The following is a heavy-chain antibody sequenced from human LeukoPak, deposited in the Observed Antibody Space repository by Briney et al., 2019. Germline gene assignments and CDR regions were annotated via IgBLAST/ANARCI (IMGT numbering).Heavy chain of an antibody. CDR2: IYSGGST. D-gene: IGHD7-27*01. CDR1: GFTVSSNY. J-gene: IGHJ4*02. CDR3: ARDSRTGDFDY. Sequence: GGSLRLSCAASGFTVSSNYMSWVRQAPGKGLEWVSVIYSGGSTYYADSVKGRFTISRDNSKNTLYPQMNSLRAEDTAVYYCARDSRTGDFDYWGQGTLVTVSS. V-gene: IGHV3-66*01.